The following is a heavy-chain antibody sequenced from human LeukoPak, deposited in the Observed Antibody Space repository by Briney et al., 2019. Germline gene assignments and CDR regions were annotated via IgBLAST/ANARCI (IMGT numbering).Heavy chain of an antibody. J-gene: IGHJ6*04. CDR2: IKQDGS. D-gene: IGHD3-10*02. CDR3: AELGITMIGGV. Sequence: GGSLRLSCAASGFTFSSYEMNWVRQAPGKGLEWVANIKQDGSVDSVKGRFTISRDNAKNSLYLQMNSLRAGDTAVYYCAELGITMIGGVWGKGTTVTISS. CDR1: GFTFSSYE. V-gene: IGHV3-7*01.